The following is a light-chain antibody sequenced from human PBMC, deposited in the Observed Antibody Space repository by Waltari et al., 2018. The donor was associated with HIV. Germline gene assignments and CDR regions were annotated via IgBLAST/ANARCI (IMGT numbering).Light chain of an antibody. V-gene: IGLV3-25*03. CDR2: KDT. J-gene: IGLJ2*01. CDR3: QSSDSGGVDFVV. Sequence: DLPQPPSVPVPPGQTATLPCTGAALPHRYGYWSQKKSGQAPVLLINKDTERLSGIPERFSGSSSGTSLTLTINEVRAEDEAEYYCQSSDSGGVDFVVFGGGTKLTV. CDR1: ALPHRY.